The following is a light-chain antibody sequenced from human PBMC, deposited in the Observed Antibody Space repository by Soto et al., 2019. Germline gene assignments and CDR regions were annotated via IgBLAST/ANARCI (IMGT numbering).Light chain of an antibody. J-gene: IGKJ1*01. CDR2: GAS. CDR3: QQYNNWPPWT. V-gene: IGKV3-15*01. Sequence: EIVMTQSPATLSVSPGERATLSCRASQSVSNNLAWYQQKAGQSPRLLIYGASTRVTGIPARFSGSGSGTEFPLTNSSLQSEDFAVYYCQQYNNWPPWTFGQGTKVEIK. CDR1: QSVSNN.